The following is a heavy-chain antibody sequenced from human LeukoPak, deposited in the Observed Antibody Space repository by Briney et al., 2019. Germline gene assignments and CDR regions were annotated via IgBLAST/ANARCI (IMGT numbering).Heavy chain of an antibody. CDR3: AKTSLGWLDP. Sequence: QAGGSLRLSCAASGFTFSDYWMSWVRQAPGKGLEWVATIDQDGRDKFSVDSVKGRFTISRDNARNSMYLQMKSLSVEDTAVYYCAKTSLGWLDPWGQGALVTVSS. J-gene: IGHJ5*02. D-gene: IGHD7-27*01. V-gene: IGHV3-7*01. CDR1: GFTFSDYW. CDR2: IDQDGRDK.